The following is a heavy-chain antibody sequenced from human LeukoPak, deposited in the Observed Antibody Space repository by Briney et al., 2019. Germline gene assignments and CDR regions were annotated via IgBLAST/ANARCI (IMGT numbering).Heavy chain of an antibody. V-gene: IGHV1-3*03. D-gene: IGHD3-22*01. CDR3: ARAARSGYYGPRERYYFDY. J-gene: IGHJ4*02. CDR2: INAGNGNT. Sequence: GASVKVSCKASGYTFTSYYMHWVRQAPGQRLEWMGWINAGNGNTKYSQEFQGRVTITRDTSASTAYMELSSLRSEDMAVYYCARAARSGYYGPRERYYFDYWGQGTLVTVSS. CDR1: GYTFTSYY.